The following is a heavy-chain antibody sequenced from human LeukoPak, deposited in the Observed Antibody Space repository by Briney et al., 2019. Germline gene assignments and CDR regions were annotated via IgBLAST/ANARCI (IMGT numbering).Heavy chain of an antibody. CDR2: ISSSSSYI. V-gene: IGHV3-21*01. Sequence: GGSLRLSCAASGFTFSSYSMNWVRQAPGKGLEWVSSISSSSSYIYYADSVKGRFTISRDNSKNTLYLQMNSLRAEDTAVYYCAKVGDYTVIDYYYYYMDVWGKGTTVTISS. CDR3: AKVGDYTVIDYYYYYMDV. CDR1: GFTFSSYS. D-gene: IGHD2-21*01. J-gene: IGHJ6*03.